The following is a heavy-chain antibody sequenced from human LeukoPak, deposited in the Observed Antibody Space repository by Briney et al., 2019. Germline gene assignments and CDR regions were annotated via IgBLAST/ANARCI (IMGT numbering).Heavy chain of an antibody. CDR3: VRSGYSSPFDY. CDR2: IDGDDNK. V-gene: IGHV2-70*04. CDR1: GFSLSTSGMR. Sequence: SGPALVKPTQTLTLTCTFSGFSLSTSGMRVSWIRQPPGKALEWLARIDGDDNKLYSASQKTRLTISKDTSENQVVLTITNMDPVDTATYFCVRSGYSSPFDYWGQGTLVTVSS. D-gene: IGHD6-13*01. J-gene: IGHJ4*02.